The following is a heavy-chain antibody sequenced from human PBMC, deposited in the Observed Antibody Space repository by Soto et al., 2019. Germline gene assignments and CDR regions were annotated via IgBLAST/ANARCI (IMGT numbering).Heavy chain of an antibody. Sequence: QVQLVESGGGVVQPGRSLRLSCAASGFAFSTYGMHWVRQAPGKGLEWVAGTTADGARINYADSVKGRFTISRDNSRTTRYLQMNSLRIDDTAVYYCARKNPGREWELPDYWGQGTLVTVSS. J-gene: IGHJ4*02. CDR2: TTADGARI. CDR3: ARKNPGREWELPDY. V-gene: IGHV3-30*03. D-gene: IGHD1-26*01. CDR1: GFAFSTYG.